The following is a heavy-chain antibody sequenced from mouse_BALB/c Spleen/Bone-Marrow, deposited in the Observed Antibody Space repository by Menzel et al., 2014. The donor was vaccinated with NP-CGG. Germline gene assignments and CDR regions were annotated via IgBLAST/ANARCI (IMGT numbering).Heavy chain of an antibody. Sequence: EVQLVESGPELVKPGASVKMSCKASGYTFTSYIMHWVKQKPGQGLEWIEYINPYNDGTKYNEKFKGKATLTSDKSSSTAYMELSSLTSEDSAVYYCARRWLPYAMDYWGQGTSVTVSS. CDR1: GYTFTSYI. D-gene: IGHD2-3*01. J-gene: IGHJ4*01. V-gene: IGHV1-14*01. CDR3: ARRWLPYAMDY. CDR2: INPYNDGT.